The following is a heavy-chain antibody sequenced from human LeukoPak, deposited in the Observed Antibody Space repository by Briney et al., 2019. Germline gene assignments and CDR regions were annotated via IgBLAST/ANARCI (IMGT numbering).Heavy chain of an antibody. Sequence: GGSLRLSCAASGFTFSSYSVNWVRQAPGKGLEWVGFIRSKAYGGTIEYAASVKGRFTISRDDSKNIAYLQLNSLKTEDTAVYYCTRDHNSDYDLSDYWGQGTLVTVSS. CDR3: TRDHNSDYDLSDY. J-gene: IGHJ4*02. CDR2: IRSKAYGGTI. D-gene: IGHD5-12*01. CDR1: GFTFSSYS. V-gene: IGHV3-49*04.